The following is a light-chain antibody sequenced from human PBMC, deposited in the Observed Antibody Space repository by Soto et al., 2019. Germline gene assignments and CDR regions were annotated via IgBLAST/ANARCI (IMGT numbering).Light chain of an antibody. CDR1: QTISSW. V-gene: IGKV1-5*03. J-gene: IGKJ1*01. CDR2: KAS. Sequence: IQLTQSPSTLSGSVGDGVTITCRASQTISSWVAWYQQKPGKAPKLLIYKASTLRSGVPSRCSGSGAGTEFTLTISSLQPDDFATYYCQHYNSYSEAFGQGTKVDIK. CDR3: QHYNSYSEA.